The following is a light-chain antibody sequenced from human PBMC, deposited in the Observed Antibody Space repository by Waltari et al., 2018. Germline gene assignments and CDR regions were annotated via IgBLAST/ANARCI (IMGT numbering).Light chain of an antibody. CDR3: MIWHSSAWV. J-gene: IGLJ3*02. CDR2: YKSDSDK. Sequence: QAVLTQPASLSASPGASASLTCTLRSGINVGTYRIYWYQQKPGSPPHYLLRYKSDSDKQQGSGVPSRFSGSKDASANEGILLSSGLQSEDEADYYCMIWHSSAWVFGGGTKLTVL. V-gene: IGLV5-45*01. CDR1: SGINVGTYR.